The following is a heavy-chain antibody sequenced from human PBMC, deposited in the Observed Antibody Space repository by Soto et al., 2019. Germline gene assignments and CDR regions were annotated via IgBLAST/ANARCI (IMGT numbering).Heavy chain of an antibody. CDR1: GYSFNSYW. J-gene: IGHJ3*01. D-gene: IGHD1-26*01. CDR2: IYPGDSYT. CDR3: ARRSGRYSHHAVDV. V-gene: IGHV5-51*01. Sequence: RVESLKISCKGSGYSFNSYWIGWVRQIPWKGLEWMGIIYPGDSYTRYSPSFQGQVTISADKSISTAYLQWSSLKASDTAMYYCARRSGRYSHHAVDVWGQGTMVTVSS.